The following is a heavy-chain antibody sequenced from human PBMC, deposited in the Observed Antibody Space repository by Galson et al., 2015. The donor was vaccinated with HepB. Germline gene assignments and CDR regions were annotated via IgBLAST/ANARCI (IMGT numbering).Heavy chain of an antibody. CDR2: SRNKANGYTA. J-gene: IGHJ4*02. V-gene: IGHV3-72*01. CDR1: GFTFRTST. Sequence: SLRLSCAASGFTFRTSTMNWVRQAPGKGLEWVGRSRNKANGYTAEYAASVEGRFTISRDDSKNSLYLQMNSLQTEDTALYYCAREGATLIVAGTRRRGGFDIWGQGTLVTVSS. D-gene: IGHD6-19*01. CDR3: AREGATLIVAGTRRRGGFDI.